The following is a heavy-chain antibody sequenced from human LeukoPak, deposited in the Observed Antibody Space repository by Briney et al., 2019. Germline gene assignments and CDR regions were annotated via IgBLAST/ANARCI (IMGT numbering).Heavy chain of an antibody. CDR1: GFTFSSYA. Sequence: GGSLRLSCAASGFTFSSYAMNWLRQAPGKGLEWVSSISGSGDRTYYADSVKGRFTISRDNAKNSLYLQMNSLRAEDTAVYYCARDLRTVIGWYFDLWGRGTLVTVSS. D-gene: IGHD4-17*01. CDR2: ISGSGDRT. J-gene: IGHJ2*01. V-gene: IGHV3-21*01. CDR3: ARDLRTVIGWYFDL.